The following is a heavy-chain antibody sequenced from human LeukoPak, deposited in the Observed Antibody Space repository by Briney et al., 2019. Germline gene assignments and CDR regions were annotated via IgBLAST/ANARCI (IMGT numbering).Heavy chain of an antibody. V-gene: IGHV1-46*01. D-gene: IGHD3-22*01. CDR3: ARDSGFDTSGYFSSAFH. J-gene: IGHJ4*02. CDR2: INPSGGST. CDR1: GNTFTSYY. Sequence: GASVKVSCKASGNTFTSYYMHWVRQAPGQGLEWMGIINPSGGSTSYAQKFQGRVTMTRDTSTSTVYMELSSLRSEDTAVYYCARDSGFDTSGYFSSAFHWGQGTLVTVSS.